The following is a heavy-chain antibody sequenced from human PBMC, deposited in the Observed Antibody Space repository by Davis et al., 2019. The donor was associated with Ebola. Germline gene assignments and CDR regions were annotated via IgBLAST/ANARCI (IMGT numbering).Heavy chain of an antibody. V-gene: IGHV3-74*01. J-gene: IGHJ4*02. Sequence: PGGSLRLSCAASGFTFSDYWMHWVRQAPGKGLVWVSRINSDGNSTSYADSVKGRFTISRDNAKNTLYLQMSSLRAEDTAVYYCARGKMGGTDWAWDWGQGSLVTVSS. CDR2: INSDGNST. D-gene: IGHD1-26*01. CDR1: GFTFSDYW. CDR3: ARGKMGGTDWAWD.